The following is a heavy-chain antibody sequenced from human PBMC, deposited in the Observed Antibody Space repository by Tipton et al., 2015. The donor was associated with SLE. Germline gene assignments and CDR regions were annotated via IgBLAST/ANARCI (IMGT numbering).Heavy chain of an antibody. V-gene: IGHV4-59*11. CDR3: ARNSGLLRYFDY. Sequence: TLSLTCTVSGGSISSHYWSWIRQPPGKGLEWIGEINHSGSTNYNPSLKSRVTISVDKSKNQFSLKLSSVTAADTAVYYCARNSGLLRYFDYWGQGTLVTVSS. J-gene: IGHJ4*02. CDR1: GGSISSHY. CDR2: INHSGST. D-gene: IGHD3-22*01.